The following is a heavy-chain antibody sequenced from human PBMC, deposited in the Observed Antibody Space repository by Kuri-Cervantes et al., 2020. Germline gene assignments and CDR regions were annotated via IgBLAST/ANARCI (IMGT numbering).Heavy chain of an antibody. J-gene: IGHJ5*02. Sequence: LRLSCAVYGGSFSGYYWSWIRQHPGKGLEWIGYIYYSGSTYYNPSLKSRVTISVDTSKNQFSLKLSSVTAADTAVYYCASPYCSSTSCYENWFDPWGQGTLVTVSS. CDR3: ASPYCSSTSCYENWFDP. CDR1: GGSFSGYY. V-gene: IGHV4-31*11. CDR2: IYYSGST. D-gene: IGHD2-2*01.